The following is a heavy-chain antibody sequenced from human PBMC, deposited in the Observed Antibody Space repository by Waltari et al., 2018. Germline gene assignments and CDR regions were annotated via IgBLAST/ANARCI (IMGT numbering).Heavy chain of an antibody. CDR3: ARHVGVGATSPFDY. D-gene: IGHD1-26*01. CDR2: IYYSGST. CDR1: GGSISSSSYY. J-gene: IGHJ4*02. Sequence: QLQLQESGPGLVKPSETLSLTCTVSGGSISSSSYYWGWIRQPPGKGLEWIGSIYYSGSTYYHPSLKSRVTISVDTSKNQFSLKLSSVTAADTAVYYCARHVGVGATSPFDYWGQGTLVTVSS. V-gene: IGHV4-39*01.